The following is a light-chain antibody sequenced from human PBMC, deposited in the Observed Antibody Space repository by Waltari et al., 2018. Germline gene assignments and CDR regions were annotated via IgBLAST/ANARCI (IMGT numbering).Light chain of an antibody. CDR2: AAA. Sequence: DIQMTQAPSSLSASVGDSVTITCRASQGLSHYLAWYQQEPGKVPKLLLYAAATLQSRVPSRFSGSGSGTDFTLTISSLQPEDVATYYCQKYNSAPFTFGPGTKVDIK. J-gene: IGKJ3*01. CDR1: QGLSHY. V-gene: IGKV1-27*01. CDR3: QKYNSAPFT.